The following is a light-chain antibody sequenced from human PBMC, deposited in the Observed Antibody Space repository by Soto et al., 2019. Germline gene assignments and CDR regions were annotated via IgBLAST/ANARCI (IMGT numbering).Light chain of an antibody. V-gene: IGLV2-11*01. J-gene: IGLJ1*01. Sequence: QSALTQPPSVSGSPGESVTISCTGISSDIGGYNYVSWYQQLPGKAPKVMIYDVTKRPSGVPDRFSGSNSGNTASLTISGLQAEDEADYYCCSYADPTHVFGNGTKPTFL. CDR2: DVT. CDR3: CSYADPTHV. CDR1: SSDIGGYNY.